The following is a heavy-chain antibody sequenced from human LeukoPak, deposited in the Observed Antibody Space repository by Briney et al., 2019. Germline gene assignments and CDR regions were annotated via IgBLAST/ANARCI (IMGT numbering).Heavy chain of an antibody. CDR1: GGTFSIYA. CDR2: IIPILGIA. V-gene: IGHV1-69*04. J-gene: IGHJ6*02. CDR3: AIGYGDYLSYYYGMDV. D-gene: IGHD4-17*01. Sequence: GASVKVSCKASGGTFSIYAISWVRQAPRQGLEWMGRIIPILGIANYAQKFQGRVTITGDKSTSTAYMELSSLRSEDTAVYYCAIGYGDYLSYYYGMDVWGQGTTVTVSS.